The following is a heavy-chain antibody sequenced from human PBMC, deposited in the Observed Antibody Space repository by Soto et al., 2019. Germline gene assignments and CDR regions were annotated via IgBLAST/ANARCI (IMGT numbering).Heavy chain of an antibody. D-gene: IGHD2-15*01. CDR2: IIPILGIA. Sequence: SVKVSCKASGGTFSSYTISWVRQAPGQGLEWMGRIIPILGIANYAQKFQGRVTITADKSTSTAYMELSSLRSEDTAVYYCVVVVAATSFFRFVSDFDYWGQGTLVTVSS. J-gene: IGHJ4*02. CDR3: VVVVAATSFFRFVSDFDY. CDR1: GGTFSSYT. V-gene: IGHV1-69*02.